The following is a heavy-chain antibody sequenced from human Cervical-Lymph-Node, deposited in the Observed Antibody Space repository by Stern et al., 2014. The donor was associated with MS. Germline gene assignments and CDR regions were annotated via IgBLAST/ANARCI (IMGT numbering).Heavy chain of an antibody. D-gene: IGHD6-19*01. J-gene: IGHJ4*02. Sequence: QVQLVESGAEVKKPGASVKVSCKASGYTFTGYYMHWVRQAPGQGLEWMGWINPNSGGTNYAQKFQGWVTMTRDTSISTAYMELSRLRSDDTAVYYCARDPYGQWLESYFDYWGQGTLVTVSS. CDR3: ARDPYGQWLESYFDY. V-gene: IGHV1-2*04. CDR1: GYTFTGYY. CDR2: INPNSGGT.